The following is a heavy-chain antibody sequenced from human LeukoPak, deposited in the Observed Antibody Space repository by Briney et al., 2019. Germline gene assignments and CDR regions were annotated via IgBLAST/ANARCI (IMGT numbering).Heavy chain of an antibody. CDR1: GYTFTSYD. V-gene: IGHV1-46*01. Sequence: ASVKVSCKASGYTFTSYDINWVRQATGQGLEWMGIINPSGGSTSYAQKFQGRVTMTRDTSTSTVYMELSSLRPEDTAVYYCARDVRARPKGGGVGAMVDYWGQGTLVTVSS. CDR3: ARDVRARPKGGGVGAMVDY. CDR2: INPSGGST. J-gene: IGHJ4*02. D-gene: IGHD1-26*01.